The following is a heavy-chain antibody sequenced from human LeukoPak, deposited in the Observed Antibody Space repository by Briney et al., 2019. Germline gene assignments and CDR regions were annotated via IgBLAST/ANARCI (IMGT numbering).Heavy chain of an antibody. CDR1: GFTVSSNY. D-gene: IGHD2-21*01. CDR2: ISSSSTI. J-gene: IGHJ5*02. CDR3: ARRIPFDP. Sequence: PGGSLRLSCAASGFTVSSNYMSWVRQAPGKGLEWVSYISSSSTIYYADSVKGRFTISRDNAKNSLYLQMNSLRAEDTAVYYCARRIPFDPWGQGTLVTVSS. V-gene: IGHV3-69-1*01.